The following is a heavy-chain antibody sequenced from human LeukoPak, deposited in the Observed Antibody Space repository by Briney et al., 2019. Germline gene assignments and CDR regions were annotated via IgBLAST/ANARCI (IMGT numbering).Heavy chain of an antibody. CDR2: ISGGGGTT. CDR3: AKGFSYGVYYMDV. Sequence: PGGSLRLSCAASGFTFSSYAMTWVRQAPGKGLEWVSAISGGGGTTFYADSVKGRFTISRASSKTTLYLQMNRLRAEDTAVYYCAKGFSYGVYYMDVWGKGTTVTVSS. CDR1: GFTFSSYA. J-gene: IGHJ6*03. D-gene: IGHD4-17*01. V-gene: IGHV3-23*01.